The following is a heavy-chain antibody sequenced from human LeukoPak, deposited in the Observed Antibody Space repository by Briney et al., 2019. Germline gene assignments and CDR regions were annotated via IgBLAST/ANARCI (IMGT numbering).Heavy chain of an antibody. J-gene: IGHJ3*02. CDR1: GFTVSSNY. D-gene: IGHD2-15*01. V-gene: IGHV3-53*01. CDR2: IYSGGST. Sequence: PGGSLRLSCAASGFTVSSNYMSWVRQAPGKGLEWVSVIYSGGSTYYADSVKGRFTISRDNSKNTLYLQMNSLRAEDTAVYYCARDLGDIVVVVAATGGAFDIWGQGTMVTVSS. CDR3: ARDLGDIVVVVAATGGAFDI.